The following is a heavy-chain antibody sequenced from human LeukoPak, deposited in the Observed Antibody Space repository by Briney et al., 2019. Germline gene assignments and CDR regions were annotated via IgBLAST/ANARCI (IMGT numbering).Heavy chain of an antibody. D-gene: IGHD6-13*01. CDR1: GYTFTSYG. J-gene: IGHJ4*02. V-gene: IGHV1-18*01. Sequence: ASVKVSCKASGYTFTSYGISWVRQAPGQGLEWMGWISAYNGNTNYAQKLQGRVTITTDTSTSTAYIEQRSLRSDGTAVYYCARLGIAAAAHYFDYGGRGTRVTVSS. CDR2: ISAYNGNT. CDR3: ARLGIAAAAHYFDY.